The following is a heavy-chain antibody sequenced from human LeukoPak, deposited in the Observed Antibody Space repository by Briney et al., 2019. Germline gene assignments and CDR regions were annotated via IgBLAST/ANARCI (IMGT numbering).Heavy chain of an antibody. CDR2: INPNSGGT. CDR1: GYTFTGYY. CDR3: ARNGPSADDAFDF. J-gene: IGHJ3*01. D-gene: IGHD2-8*01. V-gene: IGHV1-2*02. Sequence: ASVKVSCKASGYTFTGYYMHWVRQAPGQGLEWMGWINPNSGGTNYAQKFQGRVTMTRDTSISTAYMELSSLRSEDTAVYYCARNGPSADDAFDFWGQGTMVTVSS.